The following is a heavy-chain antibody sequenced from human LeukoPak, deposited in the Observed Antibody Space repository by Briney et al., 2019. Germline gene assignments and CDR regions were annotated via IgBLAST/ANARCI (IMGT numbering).Heavy chain of an antibody. CDR2: ISYNGIKK. J-gene: IGHJ3*02. CDR1: GFTFVNYG. CDR3: ARDPLDISRWANAFDI. V-gene: IGHV3-30*03. Sequence: GTSLRLSCGASGFTFVNYGFHWVRQAPGKALEWVAFISYNGIKKYADSVRGRFTISRDNSNNTLYLQMSGLRPEDTAVYYCARDPLDISRWANAFDIWGQGTMVTVSS. D-gene: IGHD2-2*03.